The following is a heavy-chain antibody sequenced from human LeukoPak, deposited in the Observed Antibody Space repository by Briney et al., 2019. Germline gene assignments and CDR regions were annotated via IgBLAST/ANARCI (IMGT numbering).Heavy chain of an antibody. D-gene: IGHD3-3*01. CDR1: GDSITTYY. Sequence: SETLSLTCPVSGDSITTYYWAWIRQPPGRGLEWIGSIYYSGSTNYNPSLKSRVTISLDTSNNHFSLNLSSVTAADTAVYYCARYASSTIFGVVVGGWFDPWGQGTLVTVSS. CDR2: IYYSGST. CDR3: ARYASSTIFGVVVGGWFDP. J-gene: IGHJ5*02. V-gene: IGHV4-59*01.